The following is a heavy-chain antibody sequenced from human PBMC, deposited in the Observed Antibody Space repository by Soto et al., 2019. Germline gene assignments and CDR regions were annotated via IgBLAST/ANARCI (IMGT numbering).Heavy chain of an antibody. CDR2: MNPNSGDT. CDR3: ARGGGGRWYSGDY. Sequence: QVQLVQSGAEVKKPGASVKVSCKASGYTFTNYHIHWVRQATGQGLEWMGWMNPNSGDTGYAQKFQGRGTMTRDTPITAAYMGLSRLRSEDTAVYYCARGGGGRWYSGDYWGQGTLVTVSS. D-gene: IGHD6-13*01. J-gene: IGHJ4*02. V-gene: IGHV1-8*01. CDR1: GYTFTNYH.